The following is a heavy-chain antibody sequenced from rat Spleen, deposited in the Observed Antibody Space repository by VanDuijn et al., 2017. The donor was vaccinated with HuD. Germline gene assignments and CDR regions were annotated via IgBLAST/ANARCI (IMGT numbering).Heavy chain of an antibody. CDR2: MWRSGST. J-gene: IGHJ4*01. V-gene: IGHV2-45*01. CDR3: ARAPGNGYVMDA. CDR1: GFSLTNYS. Sequence: QVQPMESGPGLVQPSETPSLTCTVSGFSLTNYSVHWVRQSPGKGLEWVGVMWRSGSTEYNSALKSRLSISRDTSKNHIFLKMNSLQSEDTTTYYCARAPGNGYVMDAWGQGASVTVSS. D-gene: IGHD5-1*01.